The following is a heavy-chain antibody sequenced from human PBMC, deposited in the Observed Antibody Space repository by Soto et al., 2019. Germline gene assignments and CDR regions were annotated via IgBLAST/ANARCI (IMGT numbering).Heavy chain of an antibody. D-gene: IGHD3-16*01. CDR1: GTIFSSYT. V-gene: IGHV1-69*08. CDR3: ARGLGGRMDA. CDR2: IIPILGET. Sequence: QVQLVQSGAEVKKPGSSVRVSCKASGTIFSSYTISWVRQAPGQGLEWMGRIIPILGETNSAQKFKGRVTLTADTSTNTSYMELNSLRLEDTALYYCARGLGGRMDAWGQGTTVTVSS. J-gene: IGHJ6*02.